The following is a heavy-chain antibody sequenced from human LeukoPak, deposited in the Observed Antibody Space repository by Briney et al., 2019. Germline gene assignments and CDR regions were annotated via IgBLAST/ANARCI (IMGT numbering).Heavy chain of an antibody. J-gene: IGHJ6*02. CDR1: GYTFTSYG. Sequence: ASVKVSCKASGYTFTSYGISWVRQAPGQGLEWMGWISAYNGNTNYAQKLQGRVTMTTDTSTSTAYMELRSLRSDDTAVYYCARGKRDQSNFDYYYGMDVWGQGTTVTVSS. D-gene: IGHD4-4*01. V-gene: IGHV1-18*01. CDR3: ARGKRDQSNFDYYYGMDV. CDR2: ISAYNGNT.